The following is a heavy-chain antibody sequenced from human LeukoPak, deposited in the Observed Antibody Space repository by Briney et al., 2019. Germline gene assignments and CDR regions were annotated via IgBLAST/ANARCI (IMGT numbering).Heavy chain of an antibody. CDR3: ARDFLYRSSSPFDY. D-gene: IGHD6-13*01. V-gene: IGHV6-1*01. CDR1: GDSVSSNSAG. Sequence: SQTLSLTCAISGDSVSSNSAGWVWITQSPSRGLEWLGRTYYRSKWYYDYAVSVKSRITINPDTSKNQFSLQLNSVTPEDTAVYYCARDFLYRSSSPFDYWGQGTLVTVSS. J-gene: IGHJ4*02. CDR2: TYYRSKWYY.